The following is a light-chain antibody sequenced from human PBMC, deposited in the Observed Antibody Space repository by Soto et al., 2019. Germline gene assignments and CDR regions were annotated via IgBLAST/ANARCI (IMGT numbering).Light chain of an antibody. J-gene: IGLJ1*01. Sequence: QSALTQPASVSGSPGQSITISCTGTSSDIGRYTYVSWYQQHPGKAPKLMIFDVSDRPSGVSHRFSGSKSGNTASLTISGLPTDDEADYYCSSYTRSSALVVFATGTKLTVL. CDR1: SSDIGRYTY. CDR2: DVS. CDR3: SSYTRSSALVV. V-gene: IGLV2-14*03.